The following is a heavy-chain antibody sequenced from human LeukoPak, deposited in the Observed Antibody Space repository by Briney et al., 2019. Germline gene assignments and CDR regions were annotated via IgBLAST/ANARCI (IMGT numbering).Heavy chain of an antibody. CDR2: IYYSGST. CDR1: GGSISSYY. Sequence: SETLSLTCTVSGGSISSYYWSWIRQPPGPGLEWIGYIYYSGSTNYNPSLKSRVTISVDTSKNQFSLKLSSVTAADTAVYYCARDLRVYGMDVWGQGTTVTVSS. V-gene: IGHV4-59*01. J-gene: IGHJ6*02. CDR3: ARDLRVYGMDV.